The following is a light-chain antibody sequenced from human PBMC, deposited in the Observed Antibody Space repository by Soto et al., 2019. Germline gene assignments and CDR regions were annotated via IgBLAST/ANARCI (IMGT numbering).Light chain of an antibody. V-gene: IGKV3-11*01. Sequence: VLTQSPVTLSLSPGDRATLSCRASQSVSSLLAWYQQKPGQAPRLLVYGASNRATGIPARFSGSGSGTDFTLTISSLEPEDFALYYCQHRSNWPAFGGGTKVEIK. CDR3: QHRSNWPA. J-gene: IGKJ4*01. CDR2: GAS. CDR1: QSVSSL.